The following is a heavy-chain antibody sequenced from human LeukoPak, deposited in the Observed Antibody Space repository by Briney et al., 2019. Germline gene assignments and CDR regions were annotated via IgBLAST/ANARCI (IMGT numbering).Heavy chain of an antibody. CDR3: ARARSPFLGYCSSTSCEGQYYFDY. J-gene: IGHJ4*02. CDR1: GGSISSYY. Sequence: PSETLSLTCTVSGGSISSYYWSWIRQPPGKGLEWIGYIYCSGSTNYNPSLKSRVTISVDTSKNQFSLKLSSVTAADTAEYYCARARSPFLGYCSSTSCEGQYYFDYWGQGTLVTVSS. V-gene: IGHV4-59*01. D-gene: IGHD2-2*01. CDR2: IYCSGST.